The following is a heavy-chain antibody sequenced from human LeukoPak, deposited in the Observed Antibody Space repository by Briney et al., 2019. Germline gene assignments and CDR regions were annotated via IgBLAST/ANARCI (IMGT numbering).Heavy chain of an antibody. Sequence: GGSLRLSCAASGFTFSSYWMSWVRQAPGKGLEWVSAIVNSDGSTYYADSVKGRFTISRDNSKNTLYLQMNRLRAEDTAVYYCAKGTYYYDSSGYYGGYYFDYWGQGTLVTVSS. V-gene: IGHV3-23*01. D-gene: IGHD3-22*01. CDR1: GFTFSSYW. CDR2: IVNSDGST. J-gene: IGHJ4*02. CDR3: AKGTYYYDSSGYYGGYYFDY.